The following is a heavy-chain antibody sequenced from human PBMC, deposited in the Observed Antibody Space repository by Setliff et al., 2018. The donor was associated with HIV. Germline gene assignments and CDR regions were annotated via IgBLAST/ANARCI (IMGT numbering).Heavy chain of an antibody. V-gene: IGHV4-4*08. CDR1: GGSISSHY. CDR2: IYTSGST. J-gene: IGHJ6*03. CDR3: ARCYYNFWSGYPLDYMDV. Sequence: ASETLSLTCTVSGGSISSHYWSWIRQPPGKGLEWIGHIYTSGSTNYNPSLKSRVTMSVGTSKNQFSPKLSSVTAADTAVYYCARCYYNFWSGYPLDYMDVWGKGTTVTVSS. D-gene: IGHD3-3*01.